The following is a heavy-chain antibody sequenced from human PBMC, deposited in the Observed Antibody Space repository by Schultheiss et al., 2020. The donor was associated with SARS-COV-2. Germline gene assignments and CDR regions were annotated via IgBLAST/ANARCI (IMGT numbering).Heavy chain of an antibody. J-gene: IGHJ5*02. CDR2: IYTSGST. CDR1: GGSFSGYY. CDR3: AREPRYCSGGSCYSGGWFDP. D-gene: IGHD2-15*01. V-gene: IGHV4-4*07. Sequence: SETLSLTCAVYGGSFSGYYWSWIRQPAGKGLEWIGRIYTSGSTNYNPSLKSRVTMSVDTSKNQFSLKLSSVTAADTAVYYCAREPRYCSGGSCYSGGWFDPWGQGTLVTVSS.